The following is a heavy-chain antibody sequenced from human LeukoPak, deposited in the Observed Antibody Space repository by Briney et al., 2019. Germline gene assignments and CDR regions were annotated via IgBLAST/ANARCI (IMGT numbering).Heavy chain of an antibody. Sequence: GGSLRLSCAASGFTFSSYSMNWVRQAPGKGLEWVSSISSSSSYIYYADSVKGRFTISRDNAKNSLYLQMNSLRAEDTAVYYCAREGIVGATGHGDRTRTYYFDYWGQGTLVTVSS. CDR1: GFTFSSYS. CDR3: AREGIVGATGHGDRTRTYYFDY. CDR2: ISSSSSYI. V-gene: IGHV3-21*01. D-gene: IGHD1-26*01. J-gene: IGHJ4*02.